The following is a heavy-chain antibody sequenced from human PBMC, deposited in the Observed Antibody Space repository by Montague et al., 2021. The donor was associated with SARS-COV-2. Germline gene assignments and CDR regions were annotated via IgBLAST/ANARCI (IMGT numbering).Heavy chain of an antibody. J-gene: IGHJ2*01. CDR2: IYWDDEK. D-gene: IGHD2-21*01. V-gene: IGHV2-5*02. CDR3: AHGRSLSYCYFDV. CDR1: GFSLRTAGVA. Sequence: PALVKPTQTLTLTCNFSGFSLRTAGVAVGWIRQPPGKAPQWLGHIYWDDEKRYSASLQSRLFITKDTSRNQVVLSLGSVDPADTGTYYCAHGRSLSYCYFDVWGRGTLVTVSS.